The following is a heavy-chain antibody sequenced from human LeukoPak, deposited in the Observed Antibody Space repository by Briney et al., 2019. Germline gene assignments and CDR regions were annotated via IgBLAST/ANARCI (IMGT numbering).Heavy chain of an antibody. CDR1: GFTFSNYV. D-gene: IGHD2-2*01. CDR3: AKDAPGVVVVPAPGAFDI. J-gene: IGHJ3*02. Sequence: GGSLRLSCAASGFTFSNYVMSWVRQAPGKGLEWISTINPSGANTYYAASVRGRLTISRDNSKNTLYLQMNSLRAEDTAVYYCAKDAPGVVVVPAPGAFDIWGQGTMVTVSS. CDR2: INPSGANT. V-gene: IGHV3-23*01.